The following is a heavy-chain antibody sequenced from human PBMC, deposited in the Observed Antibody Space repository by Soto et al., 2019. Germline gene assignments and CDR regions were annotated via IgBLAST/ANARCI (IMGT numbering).Heavy chain of an antibody. V-gene: IGHV4-4*02. J-gene: IGHJ5*02. CDR1: GGSVSSTNW. CDR2: IYHRGSP. CDR3: ASLPPRIVVTLLPTPT. Sequence: QVQLRQSGPGLVKTSGTLSLTCAVSGGSVSSTNWWTWVRQPPGKRLEWIGEIYHRGSPTYSPSPRARATISADKSNRQCSLRLRAVTAADTAVYYCASLPPRIVVTLLPTPTWGQGSQVTVSS. D-gene: IGHD2-21*01.